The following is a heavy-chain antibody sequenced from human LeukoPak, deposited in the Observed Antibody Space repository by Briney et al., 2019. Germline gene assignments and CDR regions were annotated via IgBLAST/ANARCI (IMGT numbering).Heavy chain of an antibody. D-gene: IGHD1-26*01. CDR3: VRDGANWEEPNDAFDT. CDR2: LYTTGTT. CDR1: GASITSCY. V-gene: IGHV4-4*07. J-gene: IGHJ3*02. Sequence: PSETLSLTFAVSGASITSCYWSWVRQSAGKGLEWIGRLYTTGTTNYNPSLKSRVTMSGDSSKNQLSLTLTSVTAADTAVYYCVRDGANWEEPNDAFDTWGQGTMV.